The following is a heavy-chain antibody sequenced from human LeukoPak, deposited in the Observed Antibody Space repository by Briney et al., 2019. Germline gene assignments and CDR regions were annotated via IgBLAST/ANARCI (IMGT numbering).Heavy chain of an antibody. V-gene: IGHV4-34*01. Sequence: PSETLSLTCAVYGGSFSGYYWSWIRQPPGKGLEWIGEINHSGSTNYNPSLKSRVTISVDTSKNQFSLKLSSVTAADTAVYYCARGLLAYGDYGRYWGQGTLVTVSS. D-gene: IGHD4-17*01. CDR1: GGSFSGYY. J-gene: IGHJ4*02. CDR3: ARGLLAYGDYGRY. CDR2: INHSGST.